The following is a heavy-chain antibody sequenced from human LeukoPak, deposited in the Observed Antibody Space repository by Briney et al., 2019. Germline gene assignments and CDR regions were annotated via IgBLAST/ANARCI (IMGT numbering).Heavy chain of an antibody. CDR3: AKDRSHDSTYY. CDR1: GVTFSSYA. V-gene: IGHV3-23*01. J-gene: IGHJ4*02. CDR2: ISGSGGST. Sequence: GGSLRLSCAASGVTFSSYAMGWVRQFPGKGLEWVSAISGSGGSTYYADSVKGRFTISRDNSKNTLYLQMNSLRAEDTAVYYCAKDRSHDSTYYWGQGTLVTVSS. D-gene: IGHD3-22*01.